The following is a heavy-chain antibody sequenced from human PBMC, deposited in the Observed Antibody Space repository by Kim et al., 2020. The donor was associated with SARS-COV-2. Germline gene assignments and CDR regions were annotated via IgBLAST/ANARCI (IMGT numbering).Heavy chain of an antibody. CDR3: AKPWSRGFVN. V-gene: IGHV3-7*05. D-gene: IGHD3-3*01. Sequence: GGSLRLSCSVSGFTFANSWMIWVRRAPGKGLEWVANINQDGNQRQYLDSVTGRFTVSRDNAPESLFLQMSSLRSDDTATYDCAKPWSRGFVNWGQGSLVIVSS. CDR1: GFTFANSW. J-gene: IGHJ4*02. CDR2: INQDGNQR.